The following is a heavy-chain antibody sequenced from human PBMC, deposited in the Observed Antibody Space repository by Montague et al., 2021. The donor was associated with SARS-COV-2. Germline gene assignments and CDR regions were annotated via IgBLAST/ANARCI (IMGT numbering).Heavy chain of an antibody. D-gene: IGHD4-23*01. J-gene: IGHJ4*02. CDR1: GGSLSGFY. CDR3: ARSCDYRGNDYFDS. V-gene: IGHV4-34*01. Sequence: SETLSLTCGVAGGSLSGFYWTWIRQAPGKGLEWVGEITHRGSTXXXPSXXXRLTISFDTSKNQFSLNLNSVTAADTATYYCARSCDYRGNDYFDSWGQGALVIVSS. CDR2: ITHRGST.